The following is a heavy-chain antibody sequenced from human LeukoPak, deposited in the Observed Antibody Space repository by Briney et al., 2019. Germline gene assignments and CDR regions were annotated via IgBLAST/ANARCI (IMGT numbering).Heavy chain of an antibody. Sequence: PSETLSLTCTVSGGSISSYYWSWIRQPAGKGLEWIGRIYTSGSTNYNPSLKSRVTMSVDTSKNQFSLKLSSVTAADTAVYYCARDPSYCSSTSCYPYYYYGMDVWGQGTTVTVSS. CDR3: ARDPSYCSSTSCYPYYYYGMDV. CDR1: GGSISSYY. V-gene: IGHV4-4*07. CDR2: IYTSGST. D-gene: IGHD2-2*01. J-gene: IGHJ6*02.